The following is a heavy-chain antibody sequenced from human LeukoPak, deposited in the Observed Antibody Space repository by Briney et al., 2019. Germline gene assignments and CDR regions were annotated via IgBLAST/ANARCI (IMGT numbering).Heavy chain of an antibody. D-gene: IGHD2-2*01. Sequence: PSETLSLTCTVSGDSISSYYWGWIRQPPGKGLEWIGYVYYTGSTNYNPSLKGRVTLSVDRSKNQFSLKLSSVTAADTAVYFCVRVAGYCGNTSCLGRFGPWGQGTLVTVSS. V-gene: IGHV4-59*01. CDR3: VRVAGYCGNTSCLGRFGP. CDR2: VYYTGST. CDR1: GDSISSYY. J-gene: IGHJ5*02.